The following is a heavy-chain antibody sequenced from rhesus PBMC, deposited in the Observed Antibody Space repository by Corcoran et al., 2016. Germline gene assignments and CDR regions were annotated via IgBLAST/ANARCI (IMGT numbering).Heavy chain of an antibody. J-gene: IGHJ5-1*01. CDR1: GASSYSLY. D-gene: IGHD1-1*01. CDR2: IYGSCGSR. Sequence: QVQLQEWGPGRRKPSETLPLPCAVFGASSYSLYAPSIRKAAERGLEWIGRIYGSCGSRDYNPYIKSRVTISKDTSKNQFSLKLISVTAADTAVYYCARSAWNYTRFDVWGAGVLVTVSS. CDR3: ARSAWNYTRFDV. V-gene: IGHV4S2*01.